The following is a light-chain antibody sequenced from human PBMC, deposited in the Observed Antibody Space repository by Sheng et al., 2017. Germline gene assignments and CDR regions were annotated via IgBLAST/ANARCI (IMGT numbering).Light chain of an antibody. CDR3: QQYGSWPYS. J-gene: IGKJ2*03. CDR1: QSVTINY. V-gene: IGKV3-20*01. CDR2: GAS. Sequence: EIVLTQSPDTLSLSPGERATLSCRASQSVTINYLAWYQQRPGQSPRVLIYGASTRATGVPERFSGSGSGTDFTLTISRLEPEDFAVYYCQQYGSWPYSFGQGTKL.